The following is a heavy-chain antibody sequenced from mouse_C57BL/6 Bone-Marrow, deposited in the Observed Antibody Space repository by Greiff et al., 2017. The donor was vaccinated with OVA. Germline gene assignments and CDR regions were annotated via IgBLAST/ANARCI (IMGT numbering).Heavy chain of an antibody. J-gene: IGHJ3*01. D-gene: IGHD2-4*01. Sequence: VQLQQSGAELARPGASVKLSCKASGYTFTSYGISWVKQRTGQGLEWIGEIYPRSGNTYYNEKFKGKATLTADKSSSTAYMELRSLTSEDSAVYVCASRVYYDYDGAWFAYWGQGTLVTVAA. V-gene: IGHV1-81*01. CDR1: GYTFTSYG. CDR2: IYPRSGNT. CDR3: ASRVYYDYDGAWFAY.